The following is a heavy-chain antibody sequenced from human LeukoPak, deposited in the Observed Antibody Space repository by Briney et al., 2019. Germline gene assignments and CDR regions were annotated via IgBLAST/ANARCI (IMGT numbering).Heavy chain of an antibody. CDR1: GGSVSSYY. CDR3: ARDRVSYDFWSGYQNYYYYMDV. CDR2: IYYSVST. D-gene: IGHD3-3*01. V-gene: IGHV4-59*02. Sequence: SETLSLTCTVSGGSVSSYYWSWIRQPPGEGLEWIGYIYYSVSTNYNPSLKSRVTISVDTSKNQLSLKLSSVTAADTAVYYCARDRVSYDFWSGYQNYYYYMDVWGKGTTVTVSS. J-gene: IGHJ6*03.